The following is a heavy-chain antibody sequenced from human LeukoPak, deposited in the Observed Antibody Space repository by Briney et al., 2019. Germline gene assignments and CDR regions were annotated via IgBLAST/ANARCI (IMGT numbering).Heavy chain of an antibody. CDR3: AYSGSPIYLDY. V-gene: IGHV1-18*01. CDR1: GYPFTNYG. CDR2: INPNSGDA. J-gene: IGHJ4*02. Sequence: ASVKVSCKASGYPFTNYGTSWVRQAPGQGLEWMGRINPNSGDANYAQKFQGRVTMTRDTSTSTVYMELSSLRSEDTAVYYCAYSGSPIYLDYWGQGTLVTVSS. D-gene: IGHD1-26*01.